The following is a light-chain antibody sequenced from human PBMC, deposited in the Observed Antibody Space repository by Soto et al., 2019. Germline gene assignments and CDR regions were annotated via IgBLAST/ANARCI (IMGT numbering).Light chain of an antibody. V-gene: IGKV3D-20*01. CDR1: QSVGSNS. Sequence: EKVITQAAATLSKTPGERATLSCRASQSVGSNSLAWYQRKPGLAPRLLIYDASNRATGIPDRSSGSGSGTDFTLTISRLEPEDFAVYYCQQYGSSPPTTFGQGTIVDVK. CDR2: DAS. J-gene: IGKJ1*01. CDR3: QQYGSSPPTT.